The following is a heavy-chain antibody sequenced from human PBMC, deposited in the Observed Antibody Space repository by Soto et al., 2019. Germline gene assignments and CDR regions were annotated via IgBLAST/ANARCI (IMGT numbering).Heavy chain of an antibody. V-gene: IGHV4-39*02. CDR1: GGSISSSSYY. J-gene: IGHJ4*02. Sequence: SETLSLTCTVSGGSISSSSYYWGWIRQPPGKGLEWIGSIYYSGSTYYNPSLKSRVTISVDTSKNQFSLKLSSVTAADTAVYYCAREVAAAAELDYWGQGTLVTVSS. CDR2: IYYSGST. CDR3: AREVAAAAELDY. D-gene: IGHD6-13*01.